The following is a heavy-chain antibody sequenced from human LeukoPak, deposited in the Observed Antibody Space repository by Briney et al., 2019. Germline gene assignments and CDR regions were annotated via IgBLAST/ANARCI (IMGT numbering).Heavy chain of an antibody. Sequence: PGGSLRLSCAASGFTFDDYAMHWVRQAPGKGLEWVSLISGDGGSTYYADSVKGRFTISRDNSKNSLYLQMNSLRTEGTALYYCAKVGAYYYDSSGYYLWPLDYWGQGTLVTVSS. V-gene: IGHV3-43*02. CDR2: ISGDGGST. CDR3: AKVGAYYYDSSGYYLWPLDY. CDR1: GFTFDDYA. D-gene: IGHD3-22*01. J-gene: IGHJ4*02.